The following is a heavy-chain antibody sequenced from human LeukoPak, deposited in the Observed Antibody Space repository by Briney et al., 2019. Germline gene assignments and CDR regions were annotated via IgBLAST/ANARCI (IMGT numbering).Heavy chain of an antibody. CDR1: GGSFSGYY. CDR3: ASRETGDSSGYPRTY. D-gene: IGHD3-22*01. V-gene: IGHV4-34*01. J-gene: IGHJ4*02. CDR2: INHSGST. Sequence: PSETLSLTCAVYGGSFSGYYWSWIRQPPGKGLEWIGEINHSGSTNYNPSLKSRVTISVDTSKNQFSLKLSSVTAADTAVYYCASRETGDSSGYPRTYWGQGTLVTVSS.